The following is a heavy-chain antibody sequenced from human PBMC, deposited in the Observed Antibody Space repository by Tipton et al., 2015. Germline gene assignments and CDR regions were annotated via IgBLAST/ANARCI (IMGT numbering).Heavy chain of an antibody. CDR1: GFTFSSYE. J-gene: IGHJ4*02. CDR3: ARPVYSSGWSPFDY. V-gene: IGHV3-53*01. D-gene: IGHD6-19*01. CDR2: IYSGGST. Sequence: SLRLSCAASGFTFSSYEMNWVRQAPGKGLEWVSVIYSGGSTYYADSVKGRFTISRDNSKNTLYLQMNSLRAEDTAVYYCARPVYSSGWSPFDYWGQGTLVTVSS.